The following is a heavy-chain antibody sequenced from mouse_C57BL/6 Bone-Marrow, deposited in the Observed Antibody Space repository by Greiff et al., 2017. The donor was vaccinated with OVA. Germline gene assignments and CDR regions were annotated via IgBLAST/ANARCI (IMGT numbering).Heavy chain of an antibody. D-gene: IGHD2-3*01. Sequence: QVQLQQSGPELVKPGASVKISCKASGYAFSSSWMNWVKQRPGKGLEWIGRIYPGDGDTNYNGKFKGKATLTADKSSSTAYMQLSSLTSEDTAVYYCTNPLDGYYFWYFDVWGTGTTVTVSS. CDR2: IYPGDGDT. CDR3: TNPLDGYYFWYFDV. J-gene: IGHJ1*03. V-gene: IGHV1-82*01. CDR1: GYAFSSSW.